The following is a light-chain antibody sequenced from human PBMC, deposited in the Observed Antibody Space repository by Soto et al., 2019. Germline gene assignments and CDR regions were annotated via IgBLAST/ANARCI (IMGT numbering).Light chain of an antibody. V-gene: IGKV3-15*01. CDR2: GPS. J-gene: IGKJ1*01. CDR3: QQYNNWPWT. Sequence: EIVMTQSPATLSVSPGERATLSCRASQSVSSYLAWYQQKPGQAPRLLIYGPSTRATGIPARFSGRGSGTEFTLTISSLQSEDFAVYYCQQYNNWPWTFGQGTKVDIK. CDR1: QSVSSY.